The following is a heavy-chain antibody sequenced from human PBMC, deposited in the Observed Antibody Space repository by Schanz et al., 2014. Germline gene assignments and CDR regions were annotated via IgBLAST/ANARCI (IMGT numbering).Heavy chain of an antibody. V-gene: IGHV4-34*01. Sequence: QVQLQQWGAGLLKPSETLSLTCAFSGGSFSGYWWTWVRQSPGKGLEWIGEVNHGGYTKYNPSLKSRVTVSVDMSKKQFSLGLSSVTAADTAAYYCATWSGTRLFHNWGQGTLVTVSS. J-gene: IGHJ4*02. CDR3: ATWSGTRLFHN. CDR2: VNHGGYT. CDR1: GGSFSGYW. D-gene: IGHD1-7*01.